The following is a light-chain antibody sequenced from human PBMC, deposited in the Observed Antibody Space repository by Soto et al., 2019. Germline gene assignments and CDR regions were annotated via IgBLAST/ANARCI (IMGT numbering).Light chain of an antibody. Sequence: LVLTQSPATLSLSPGERATLSCRASQSVSTYLAWYQYKPGHATRLLIYDASNRATGIPARFGGSGSGTDFTLTISRLEPEDFAVYYCQQRSDWTFGQGTKVEIK. J-gene: IGKJ1*01. CDR3: QQRSDWT. CDR1: QSVSTY. CDR2: DAS. V-gene: IGKV3-11*01.